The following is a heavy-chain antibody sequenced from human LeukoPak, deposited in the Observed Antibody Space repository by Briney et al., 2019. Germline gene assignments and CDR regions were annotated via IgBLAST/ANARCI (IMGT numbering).Heavy chain of an antibody. CDR2: IIPIFGTA. D-gene: IGHD3-22*01. CDR1: GGTFSSYA. CDR3: ATPFHYYDSSGGYFDY. J-gene: IGHJ4*02. V-gene: IGHV1-69*05. Sequence: SVKVSCKASGGTFSSYAISWVRQAPGQGLEWMGGIIPIFGTANYAQKFQGRVTITTDESTSTAYMELSSLRSEETAVYYCATPFHYYDSSGGYFDYWGQGTLVTVSS.